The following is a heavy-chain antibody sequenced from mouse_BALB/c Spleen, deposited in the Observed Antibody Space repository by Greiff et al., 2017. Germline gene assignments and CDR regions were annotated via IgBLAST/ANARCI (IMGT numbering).Heavy chain of an antibody. Sequence: EVQLQESGAELVKPGASVKLSCTASGFNIKDTYMHWVKQRPEQGLEWIGRIDPANGNTKYDPKFQGKATITADTSSNTAYLQLSSLTSEDTAVYYCALYYGYDGYAMDYWGQGTSVTVSS. CDR3: ALYYGYDGYAMDY. D-gene: IGHD2-2*01. CDR2: IDPANGNT. V-gene: IGHV14-3*02. CDR1: GFNIKDTY. J-gene: IGHJ4*01.